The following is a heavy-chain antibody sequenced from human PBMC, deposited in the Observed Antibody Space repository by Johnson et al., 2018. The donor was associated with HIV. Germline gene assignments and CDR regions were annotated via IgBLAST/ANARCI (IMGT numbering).Heavy chain of an antibody. CDR3: AKEPVVVIHAGGAFDI. Sequence: VQLVESGGGTVQPGGSLRLSCAASGFSVSSNYMSWVRQAPGKGLEWVSAISGSGGSTYYADSVKGRFTISRDNSKNTLYLQMNSLRAEDTAVYFCAKEPVVVIHAGGAFDIWGQGTMVTVSS. CDR2: ISGSGGST. V-gene: IGHV3-23*04. J-gene: IGHJ3*02. CDR1: GFSVSSNY. D-gene: IGHD3-22*01.